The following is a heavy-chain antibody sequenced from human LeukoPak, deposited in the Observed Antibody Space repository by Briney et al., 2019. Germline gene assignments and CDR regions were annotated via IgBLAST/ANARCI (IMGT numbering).Heavy chain of an antibody. Sequence: SETLSLTCTVSGGSISSGDYYWSWIRQPPGKGLEWIGYIYYSGSTYYNPSLKSRITISVDTSKSQFSLKLSSVTAADTAVYYCARGRRSEARQWFDYWGQGTLVTVSS. CDR3: ARGRRSEARQWFDY. V-gene: IGHV4-30-4*01. D-gene: IGHD6-19*01. CDR1: GGSISSGDYY. CDR2: IYYSGST. J-gene: IGHJ4*02.